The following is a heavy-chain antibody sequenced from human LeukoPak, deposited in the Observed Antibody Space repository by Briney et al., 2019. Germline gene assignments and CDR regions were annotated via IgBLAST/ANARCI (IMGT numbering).Heavy chain of an antibody. J-gene: IGHJ4*02. CDR1: GGSLSGHS. CDR3: ARHGTTGSYHWYFDS. D-gene: IGHD1-26*01. Sequence: KPSETLSLTCTVSGGSLSGHSWSWIRQPPGGGLEWIGYIRYTGDANYNPSLKSRVTISVDTSKKQFSLKLSFVTAADTAVYYCARHGTTGSYHWYFDSWGQGTPVTVSS. V-gene: IGHV4-59*08. CDR2: IRYTGDA.